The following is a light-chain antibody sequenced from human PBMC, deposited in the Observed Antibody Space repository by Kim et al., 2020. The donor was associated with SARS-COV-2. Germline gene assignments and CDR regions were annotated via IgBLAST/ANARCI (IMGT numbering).Light chain of an antibody. CDR2: DAS. Sequence: LSPGERATLSCRASQSVSSYLAWYQQTPGQAPRLLIYDASNRATGIPARFSGSGSGTDFTLTISSLEPEDFAVYYCQQRSNWPQYTFGQGTKLEI. J-gene: IGKJ2*01. V-gene: IGKV3-11*01. CDR3: QQRSNWPQYT. CDR1: QSVSSY.